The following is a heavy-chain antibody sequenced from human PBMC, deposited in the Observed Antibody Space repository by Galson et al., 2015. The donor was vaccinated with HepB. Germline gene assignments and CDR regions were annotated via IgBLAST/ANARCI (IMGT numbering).Heavy chain of an antibody. D-gene: IGHD5-18*01. CDR3: AREYTAMALGY. CDR2: IYSGVST. Sequence: SLRLSCAASGFTISNNYMSWVRQAPGKGLEWVSVIYSGVSTYYADSVKGRFTISRDNSKNTLYLQMNTLRAEDTAVYYCAREYTAMALGYWGQGTLVTVSA. V-gene: IGHV3-66*01. CDR1: GFTISNNY. J-gene: IGHJ4*02.